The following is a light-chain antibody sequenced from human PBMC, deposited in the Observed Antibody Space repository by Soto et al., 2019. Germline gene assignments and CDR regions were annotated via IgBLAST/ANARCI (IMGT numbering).Light chain of an antibody. CDR3: QQLNSCPIT. V-gene: IGKV1-9*01. CDR1: QGISSH. Sequence: DIQLTQSPSFLSASVGDRVTITCRASQGISSHLAWYQQQPGKAPKLLIYVASTLQSGVPSRFSGSVSGTELTLTLSGLQPEDCASYYCQQLNSCPITFGQGTRLEIK. J-gene: IGKJ5*01. CDR2: VAS.